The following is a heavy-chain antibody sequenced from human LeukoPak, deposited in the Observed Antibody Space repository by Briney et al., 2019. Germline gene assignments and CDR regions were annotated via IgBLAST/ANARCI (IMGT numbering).Heavy chain of an antibody. Sequence: NPSETLSLTCAVYGGSFSGYYWSWIRQPPGKGLEWIGEINHSGSTNYNPSLKSRVTISVDTSKNQFSLKLSSVTAADTAVYYCARYSLGGSYCIDYWGQGTLVTVSS. CDR3: ARYSLGGSYCIDY. CDR1: GGSFSGYY. V-gene: IGHV4-34*01. J-gene: IGHJ4*02. D-gene: IGHD1-26*01. CDR2: INHSGST.